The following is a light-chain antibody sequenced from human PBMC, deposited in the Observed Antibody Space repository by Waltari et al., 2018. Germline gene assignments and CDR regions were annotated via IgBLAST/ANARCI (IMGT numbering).Light chain of an antibody. V-gene: IGKV3-20*01. CDR1: QSARKY. CDR3: QKYDRLPAT. J-gene: IGKJ1*01. Sequence: EIVLPQSPGTLSLSPGERATLSCRASQSARKYSAWYQQRPGQAPRLLIYETSIRATGIPDRFSGSGFGTDFSLTISSLDPEDFAVYLCQKYDRLPATFGQGTRVEIK. CDR2: ETS.